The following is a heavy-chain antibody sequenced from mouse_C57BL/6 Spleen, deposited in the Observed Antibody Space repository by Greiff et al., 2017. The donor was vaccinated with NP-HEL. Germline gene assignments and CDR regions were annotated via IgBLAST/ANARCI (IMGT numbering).Heavy chain of an antibody. D-gene: IGHD1-1*01. Sequence: QVQLQQPGAELVRPGTSVKLSCKASGYTFTSYWMHWVKQRPGQGLEWIGVIDPSDSYTNYNQKFKGKATLTVDTSSSTAYMQLSSLTSEDSAVYYCARSAITTVVAPAYWGQRTLVTVSA. J-gene: IGHJ3*01. CDR1: GYTFTSYW. CDR3: ARSAITTVVAPAY. CDR2: IDPSDSYT. V-gene: IGHV1-59*01.